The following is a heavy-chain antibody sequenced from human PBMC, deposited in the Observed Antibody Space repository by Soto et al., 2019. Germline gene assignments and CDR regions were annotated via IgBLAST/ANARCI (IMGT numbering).Heavy chain of an antibody. CDR1: GGAISSYY. CDR2: INTSGST. D-gene: IGHD3-22*01. V-gene: IGHV4-4*07. CDR3: ARDRRINMIGGWDY. Sequence: QVQLQESGPGLVKPSETLSLTCTVSGGAISSYYWSWIRQPAGKGLEWIGRINTSGSTNYNPSLKSRVTMSVDTSKNQFSLKLSSVTAADTAVYYCARDRRINMIGGWDYWGQGTLVTVSS. J-gene: IGHJ4*02.